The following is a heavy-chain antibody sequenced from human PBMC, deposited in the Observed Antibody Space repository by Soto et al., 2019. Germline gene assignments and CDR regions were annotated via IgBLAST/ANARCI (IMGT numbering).Heavy chain of an antibody. Sequence: ASVKVSCKACGYSLTSDGISWLRQAPGQGLEWMGWISAYNGNTNYAQKLQGRVTMTTDTSTSTAYMELRSLRSDDTAVYYCARQVGGPFDYWGQGTLGTVSS. V-gene: IGHV1-18*01. CDR3: ARQVGGPFDY. J-gene: IGHJ4*02. CDR2: ISAYNGNT. CDR1: GYSLTSDG. D-gene: IGHD1-26*01.